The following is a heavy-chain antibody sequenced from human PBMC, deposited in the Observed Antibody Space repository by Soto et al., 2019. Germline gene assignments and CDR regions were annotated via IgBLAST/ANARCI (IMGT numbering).Heavy chain of an antibody. CDR2: IYSGGSA. CDR1: GFTVSSNY. V-gene: IGHV3-66*04. Sequence: EVQLVESGGGVVQPGGSLILSCAASGFTVSSNYMSWVRQAPGKGLEWVAVIYSGGSAYYADSVKGRFTISRDNSKNTLYLQMNSWRAEDTAVYYCARHGYSYGGGDFDYWGQGTLVTVSS. D-gene: IGHD5-18*01. J-gene: IGHJ4*02. CDR3: ARHGYSYGGGDFDY.